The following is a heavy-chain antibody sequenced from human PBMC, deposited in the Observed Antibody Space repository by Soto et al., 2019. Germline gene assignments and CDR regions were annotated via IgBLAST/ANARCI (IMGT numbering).Heavy chain of an antibody. J-gene: IGHJ4*02. CDR3: ARGGGYCTPTSCAIDS. D-gene: IGHD2-8*01. CDR2: VSLTGDRT. CDR1: RFDFSSYE. Sequence: VGSLRLSCVASRFDFSSYEMSWVRQAAGKGLEWVSRVSLTGDRTNYAGSVKGRFTVSRDNFKNALYLEMDSLRPDDTAIYYCARGGGYCTPTSCAIDSWGRGTPVTVSS. V-gene: IGHV3-23*01.